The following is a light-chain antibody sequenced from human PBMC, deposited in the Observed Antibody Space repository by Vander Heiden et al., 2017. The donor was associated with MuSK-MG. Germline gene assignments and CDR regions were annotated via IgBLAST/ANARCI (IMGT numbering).Light chain of an antibody. CDR1: QDISNY. J-gene: IGKJ2*01. CDR3: QQDDNLHT. CDR2: DAS. Sequence: DIQMTQSPSSLSASVGDRVTITCQASQDISNYLNWYQQKPGKAPKLLIYDASNWEKGVPSRFSGSGSGTDFTFTISSLQPEDIATYYCQQDDNLHTFGQGTKLEIK. V-gene: IGKV1-33*01.